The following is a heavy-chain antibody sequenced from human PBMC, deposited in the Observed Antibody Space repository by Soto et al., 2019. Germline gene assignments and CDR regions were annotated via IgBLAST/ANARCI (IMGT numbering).Heavy chain of an antibody. V-gene: IGHV3-23*01. Sequence: GGSLRLSCAASGFTFSTYAMSWVRQAPGKGLEWVSAISGSGGSTYHADSVKGRFTISRDNSINTLYPQMSSLRTEDTALYYCARPRGYGVFDAYDIWGQGTMVTVSS. CDR2: ISGSGGST. CDR1: GFTFSTYA. J-gene: IGHJ3*02. D-gene: IGHD4-17*01. CDR3: ARPRGYGVFDAYDI.